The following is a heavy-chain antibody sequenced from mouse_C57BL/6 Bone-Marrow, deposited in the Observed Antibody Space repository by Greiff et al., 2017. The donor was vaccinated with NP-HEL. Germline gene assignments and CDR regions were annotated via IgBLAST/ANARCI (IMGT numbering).Heavy chain of an antibody. Sequence: QVQLQQPGAELVRPGSSVKLSCKASGYTFTSYWMHWVKQRPIQGLEWIGNIDPSDSETHYNQKFKDKATLTVDKSSSTAYMQLSSLTSEDSAVYYCAILPIYGAMDYWGQGTSVTVSS. CDR3: AILPIYGAMDY. V-gene: IGHV1-52*01. CDR1: GYTFTSYW. D-gene: IGHD1-1*01. CDR2: IDPSDSET. J-gene: IGHJ4*01.